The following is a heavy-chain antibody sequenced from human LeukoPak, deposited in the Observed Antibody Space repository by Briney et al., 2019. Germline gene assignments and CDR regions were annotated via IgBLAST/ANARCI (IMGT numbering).Heavy chain of an antibody. Sequence: SETLSLTCTVSGGPFNGYYWSWIRQPAGKGLEWIGRIFTSGITTYNPSLRSRVTMSVDTSKSQFSLNLGSVTAADTGVYYCAREYYYDFWSGHVNWFDPWGQGTLVTVSS. CDR1: GGPFNGYY. J-gene: IGHJ5*02. CDR2: IFTSGIT. V-gene: IGHV4-4*07. CDR3: AREYYYDFWSGHVNWFDP. D-gene: IGHD3-3*01.